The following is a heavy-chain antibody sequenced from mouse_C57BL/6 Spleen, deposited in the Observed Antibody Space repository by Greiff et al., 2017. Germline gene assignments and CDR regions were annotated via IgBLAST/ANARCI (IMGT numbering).Heavy chain of an antibody. CDR2: IWSDGST. CDR1: GFSLTSYG. V-gene: IGHV2-6-1*01. CDR3: ARHIIYYDYSYAMDY. D-gene: IGHD2-4*01. J-gene: IGHJ4*01. Sequence: VKVVESGPGLVAPSQSLSITCTVSGFSLTSYGVHWVRQPPGKGLEWLVVIWSDGSTTYNSALKSRLSISKDNSKSQVFLKMNSLQTDDTAMYYCARHIIYYDYSYAMDYWGQGTSVTVSS.